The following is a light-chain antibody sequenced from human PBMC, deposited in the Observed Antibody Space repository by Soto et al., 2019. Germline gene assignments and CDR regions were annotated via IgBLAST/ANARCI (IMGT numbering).Light chain of an antibody. CDR1: QSISNY. CDR3: QQSYSTPPAT. CDR2: DAS. Sequence: DIQMTQSPSSLSASVGDRVTITCRASQSISNYLNWYQQKPGKAPNLLIYDASSLQSGVPSRFSGSGSGTDFTLTISSLQPEDFATYYCQQSYSTPPATFGQGTKVDTK. J-gene: IGKJ2*01. V-gene: IGKV1-39*01.